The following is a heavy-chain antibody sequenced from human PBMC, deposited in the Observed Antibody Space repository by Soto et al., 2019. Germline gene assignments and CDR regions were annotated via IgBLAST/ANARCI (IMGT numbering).Heavy chain of an antibody. CDR3: LNGDYY. CDR1: GFSFSTHY. D-gene: IGHD3-16*01. Sequence: EEQLVESGGGLVQPGGSLRLSCAASGFSFSTHYMNWVRQTPGKGLEWVSSINRDITFIKYADSVKGRFTISRDNARNSLYLQMISPRAEVPAVYYCLNGDYYVGPGTLVTVSS. J-gene: IGHJ4*02. V-gene: IGHV3-48*01. CDR2: INRDITFI.